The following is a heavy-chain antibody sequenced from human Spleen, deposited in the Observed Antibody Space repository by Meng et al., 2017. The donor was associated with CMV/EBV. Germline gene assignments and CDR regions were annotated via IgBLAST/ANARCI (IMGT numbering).Heavy chain of an antibody. CDR1: GFTFRHAW. CDR3: TTGASGSSWYRVDY. D-gene: IGHD6-13*01. V-gene: IGHV3-15*01. J-gene: IGHJ4*02. CDR2: IKSKIEGGTI. Sequence: SGFTFRHAWMSWVRQAPGKGLEWVGRIKSKIEGGTIDYAAPVKGRFTILRDDSTNTLYVQMNSLKTEDTAVYYCTTGASGSSWYRVDYWGQGILVTVSS.